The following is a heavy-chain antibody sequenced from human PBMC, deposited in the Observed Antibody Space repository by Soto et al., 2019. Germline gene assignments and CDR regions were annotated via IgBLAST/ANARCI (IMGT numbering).Heavy chain of an antibody. CDR2: IYSSGNT. J-gene: IGHJ5*02. D-gene: IGHD3-3*01. V-gene: IGHV4-4*07. CDR1: GGTIRGYY. CDR3: ARGQRFYDWFDP. Sequence: HVHLQESGPGLVKPSETLSLTCSVSGGTIRGYYWTWIRQPAGKGLEWIGRIYSSGNTKYNPSPQRRVTMSLDTSDSEFALRLTSVTGADTAVYYGARGQRFYDWFDPCGQGTLVTVSS.